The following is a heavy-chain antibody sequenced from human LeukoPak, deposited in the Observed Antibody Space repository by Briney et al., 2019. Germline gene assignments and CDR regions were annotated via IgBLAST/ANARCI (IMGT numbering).Heavy chain of an antibody. CDR1: GGSISSNNW. Sequence: PSETLSLTCAVSGGSISSNNWWSWVRQPPGKGLEWIGEIYHSGSTNYNPSLKSRVTISVDTSKSQFSLKLNSVTAADTAVYFLARRDSSSYWCFELLGRGTLVT. CDR2: IYHSGST. D-gene: IGHD3-22*01. V-gene: IGHV4-4*02. CDR3: ARRDSSSYWCFEL. J-gene: IGHJ2*01.